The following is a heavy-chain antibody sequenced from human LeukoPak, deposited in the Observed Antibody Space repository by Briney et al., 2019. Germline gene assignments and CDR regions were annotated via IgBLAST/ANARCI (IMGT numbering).Heavy chain of an antibody. Sequence: SETLSLTCTVSGGSISSGSYYWSWIRQPAGKGLEWIGCIYTSGSTNYNPSLKSRVTISVDTSKNQFSLKLSSVTAADTAVYYCARDEWYFDYWGQGTLVTVSS. CDR1: GGSISSGSYY. V-gene: IGHV4-61*02. J-gene: IGHJ4*02. D-gene: IGHD3-3*01. CDR2: IYTSGST. CDR3: ARDEWYFDY.